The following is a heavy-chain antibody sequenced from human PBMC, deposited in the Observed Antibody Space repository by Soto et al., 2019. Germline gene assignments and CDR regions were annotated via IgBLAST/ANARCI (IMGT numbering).Heavy chain of an antibody. D-gene: IGHD3-10*01. Sequence: EVHLLESGGGLVQPGGSLRLSCAASGFTFGNYAMTWVRQAPGKGLEWVSVISGTGGGTNNADSAKGRFTTSRDNSKNTLYPQMNSLRAEDTAVYYCAKRALYGSGIPNYYGMDVWGQGTAVTVSS. J-gene: IGHJ6*02. CDR2: ISGTGGGT. CDR1: GFTFGNYA. V-gene: IGHV3-23*01. CDR3: AKRALYGSGIPNYYGMDV.